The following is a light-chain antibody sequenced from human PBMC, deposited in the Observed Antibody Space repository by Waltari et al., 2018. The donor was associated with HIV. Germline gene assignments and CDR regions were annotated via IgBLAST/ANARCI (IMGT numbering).Light chain of an antibody. Sequence: QSALTQPASVSGSPGQSMTISCTGTIRDFWSYPLLSWYKQHPGKAPKRMIYEVSKPPSGVYNRVSGDKSGNTASLTISGLQVEDEADYYCCSYAGTSTGVFGGGTKLTGL. J-gene: IGLJ2*01. CDR3: CSYAGTSTGV. CDR1: IRDFWSYPL. CDR2: EVS. V-gene: IGLV2-23*02.